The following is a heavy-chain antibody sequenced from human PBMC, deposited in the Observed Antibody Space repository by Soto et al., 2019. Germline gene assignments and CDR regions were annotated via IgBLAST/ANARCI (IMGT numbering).Heavy chain of an antibody. J-gene: IGHJ4*02. V-gene: IGHV3-30-3*01. D-gene: IGHD3-3*01. CDR2: ISYDGSNK. CDR3: ARDGGSIRYYDFWSGYYTVPNFDY. CDR1: GFTFSSYA. Sequence: GGSLRLSCAASGFTFSSYAMHWVRQAPGKGLEWVAVISYDGSNKYYADSVKGRFTISRDNSKNTLYLQMNSLRAEDTAVYYCARDGGSIRYYDFWSGYYTVPNFDYWGQGTLVTVSS.